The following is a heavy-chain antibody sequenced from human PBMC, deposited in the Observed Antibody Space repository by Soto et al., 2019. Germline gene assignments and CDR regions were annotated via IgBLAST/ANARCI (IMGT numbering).Heavy chain of an antibody. CDR2: INPSGGIT. CDR3: ATAGPFVPLVDTARVKAFEI. D-gene: IGHD5-18*01. J-gene: IGHJ3*02. V-gene: IGHV1-46*01. CDR1: GYTLTSYY. Sequence: ASVKVSCEASGYTLTSYYLHWVRQAPGQGPEWMGIINPSGGITNDAQKFQDRVTMTSDTSTSTVYMELSSLRSGDTAVYYCATAGPFVPLVDTARVKAFEIWG.